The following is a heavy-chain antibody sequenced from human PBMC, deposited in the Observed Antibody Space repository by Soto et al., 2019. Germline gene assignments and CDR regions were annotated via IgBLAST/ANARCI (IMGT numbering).Heavy chain of an antibody. CDR3: ARDVAMPTGLGLGY. D-gene: IGHD4-4*01. V-gene: IGHV3-30*03. J-gene: IGHJ4*02. CDR1: GFAFTNYG. CDR2: ISNDGTNK. Sequence: QVQVVESGGGVVQPGTSLRLSCAASGFAFTNYGFHWVRQAPGKGLEGVAHISNDGTNKFYADSVKGRCTISRDNSETTVYLHLTSLRPDDTALFYCARDVAMPTGLGLGYWGQGTLVTVSS.